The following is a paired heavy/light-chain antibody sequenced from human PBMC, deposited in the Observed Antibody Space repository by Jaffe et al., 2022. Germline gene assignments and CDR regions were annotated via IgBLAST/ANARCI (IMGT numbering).Light chain of an antibody. CDR1: SGSIASNY. CDR3: QSYDSSNHWV. V-gene: IGLV6-57*01. CDR2: EDN. Sequence: NFMLTQPHSVSESPGKTVTISCTRSSGSIASNYVQWYQQRPGSSPTTVIYEDNQRPSGVPDRFSGSIDSSSNSASLTISGLKTEDEADYYCQSYDSSNHWVFGGGTKLTVL. J-gene: IGLJ3*02.
Heavy chain of an antibody. CDR3: AKEDYDYIWGSYRYTPPSGFDY. J-gene: IGHJ4*02. CDR1: GFTFSSYA. V-gene: IGHV3-23*01. CDR2: ISGSGGST. Sequence: EVQLLESGGGLVQPGGSLRLSCAASGFTFSSYAMSWVRQAPGKGLEWVSAISGSGGSTYYADSVKGRFTISRDNSKNTLYLQMNSLRAEDTAVYYCAKEDYDYIWGSYRYTPPSGFDYWGQGTLVTVSS. D-gene: IGHD3-16*02.